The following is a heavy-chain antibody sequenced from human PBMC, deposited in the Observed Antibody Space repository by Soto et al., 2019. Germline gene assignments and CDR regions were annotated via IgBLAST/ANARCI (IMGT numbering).Heavy chain of an antibody. CDR2: IYYSGST. J-gene: IGHJ4*02. CDR3: ARASSYYDTLTGPHYYFAY. CDR1: GGSISSGGYY. V-gene: IGHV4-31*03. D-gene: IGHD3-9*01. Sequence: SETLSLTCTVSGGSISSGGYYWSWIRQHPGKGLEWIGYIYYSGSTYYNPSLKSRFTISVDTSKNQFSLKLSSVTAADTAVYYCARASSYYDTLTGPHYYFAYWGQGTLVTVSS.